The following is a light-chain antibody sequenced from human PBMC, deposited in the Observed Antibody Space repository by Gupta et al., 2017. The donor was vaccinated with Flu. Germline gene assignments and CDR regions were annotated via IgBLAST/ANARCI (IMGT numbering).Light chain of an antibody. J-gene: IGKJ1*01. Sequence: ASVGDRVSITCRASQNISNYLSWYQLRPGKAPKLLIYAASSLQSGVPSRFSGSGSGTDFTLTISSLQPEDFATYYCQQTDTPPRTFGQGTKVEV. CDR1: QNISNY. CDR2: AAS. CDR3: QQTDTPPRT. V-gene: IGKV1-39*01.